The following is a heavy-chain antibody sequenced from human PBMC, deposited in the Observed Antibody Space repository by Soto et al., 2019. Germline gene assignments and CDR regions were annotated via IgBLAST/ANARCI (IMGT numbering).Heavy chain of an antibody. CDR3: ARDRRVRGVIMSWFDP. CDR2: INAGNGNT. D-gene: IGHD3-10*01. Sequence: QVQLVQSGAEVKKPGASVKVSCKASGYTFTSYAMHWVRQAPGQRLEWMGWINAGNGNTKYSQKFQGRVTITGDTSASTAYMELSSLRSEDTAVYYCARDRRVRGVIMSWFDPWGQGTLVTVSS. CDR1: GYTFTSYA. J-gene: IGHJ5*02. V-gene: IGHV1-3*01.